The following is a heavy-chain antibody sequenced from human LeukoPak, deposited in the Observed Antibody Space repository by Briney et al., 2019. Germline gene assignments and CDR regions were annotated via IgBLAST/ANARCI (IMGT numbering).Heavy chain of an antibody. CDR3: AKGYLGSYCSSTSCYQAFDI. D-gene: IGHD2-2*01. CDR1: GFTFSSYA. V-gene: IGHV3-23*01. CDR2: ISGSGGST. Sequence: GGSLRLSCAASGFTFSSYAMCWVRQAPGEGLEWVSAISGSGGSTYYADSVKGRFTISRDNSKNTLYLQMNSLRAEDTAVYYCAKGYLGSYCSSTSCYQAFDIWGQGTMVTVSS. J-gene: IGHJ3*02.